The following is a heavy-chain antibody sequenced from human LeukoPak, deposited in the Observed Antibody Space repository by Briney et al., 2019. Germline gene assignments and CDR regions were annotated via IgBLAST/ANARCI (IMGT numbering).Heavy chain of an antibody. CDR2: IWYDGSNK. CDR1: GFTFSTYA. D-gene: IGHD6-13*01. CDR3: ARDPYSSSWYEIDY. J-gene: IGHJ4*02. V-gene: IGHV3-33*08. Sequence: PGGSLRLSCAASGFTFSTYAMSWVRQAPGKGLEWVAVIWYDGSNKYYADSVKGRFTISRDNSKNTVYLQMNSLRAEDTAVYYCARDPYSSSWYEIDYWGQGTLVTVSS.